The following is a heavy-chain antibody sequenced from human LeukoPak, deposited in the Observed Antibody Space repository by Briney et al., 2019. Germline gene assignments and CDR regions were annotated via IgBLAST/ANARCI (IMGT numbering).Heavy chain of an antibody. V-gene: IGHV4-30-4*07. D-gene: IGHD3-10*01. Sequence: SETLSLTCAVSGDSIKSVGYSWSWIRQPPGKRLEWLGYVYQSGNANYNPSLNSRLTISVDTSRNEFSLKLTSVTAADTAVYYCARGHNYGSGESVARAYWGQGTLVIVSS. CDR3: ARGHNYGSGESVARAY. J-gene: IGHJ4*02. CDR2: VYQSGNA. CDR1: GDSIKSVGYS.